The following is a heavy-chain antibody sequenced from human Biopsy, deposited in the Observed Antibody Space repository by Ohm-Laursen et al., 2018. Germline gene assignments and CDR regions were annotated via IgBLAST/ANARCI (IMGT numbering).Heavy chain of an antibody. CDR1: GFTFSSYG. CDR2: LSGSGGTT. V-gene: IGHV3-23*01. Sequence: SLRLSCAASGFTFSSYGMSWVRQAPGKGLEWVSVLSGSGGTTYYADSVKGRFTISRDNSKNTLYLQMNSLTAEDTAVYYCARTFHGSSFLYDYWGQGTLVTVSS. D-gene: IGHD2-15*01. J-gene: IGHJ4*02. CDR3: ARTFHGSSFLYDY.